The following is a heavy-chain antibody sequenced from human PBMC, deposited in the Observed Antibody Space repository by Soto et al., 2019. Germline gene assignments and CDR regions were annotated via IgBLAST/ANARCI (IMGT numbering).Heavy chain of an antibody. Sequence: ASETLSLTCTVSGGSISSFYWSWIRQPPGKGLEWIGYIYYSGSTNYNPSLKSRVTISVDTSNNQFSLKLSSVTAADTAVYYCARRYGSCFDYWGQGTLVTAPQ. V-gene: IGHV4-59*08. D-gene: IGHD5-18*01. CDR3: ARRYGSCFDY. J-gene: IGHJ4*02. CDR1: GGSISSFY. CDR2: IYYSGST.